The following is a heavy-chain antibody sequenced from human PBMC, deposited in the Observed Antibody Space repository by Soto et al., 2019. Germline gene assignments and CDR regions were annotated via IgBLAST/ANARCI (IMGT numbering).Heavy chain of an antibody. CDR1: GFSFSVYG. V-gene: IGHV3-33*01. CDR2: IWYDASKQ. D-gene: IGHD2-15*01. CDR3: AAWAEGATEVH. Sequence: LRLSCETSGFSFSVYGMHWVRQAPGKGLEWVAVIWYDASKQFYTASVEGRFTISRDNSKAILYLQMNSLRAEDTAVYYCAAWAEGATEVHWGQGTLVTVSS. J-gene: IGHJ4*02.